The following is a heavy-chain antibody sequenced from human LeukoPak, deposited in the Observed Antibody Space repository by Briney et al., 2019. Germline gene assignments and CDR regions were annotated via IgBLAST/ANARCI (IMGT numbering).Heavy chain of an antibody. D-gene: IGHD3-10*02. CDR1: GFTFTSYG. J-gene: IGHJ6*04. CDR2: VSGTGGTT. CDR3: AELGITMIGGV. V-gene: IGHV3-23*01. Sequence: GGSLRLSCAASGFTFTSYGMSWVRQAPGKGPEWVSSVSGTGGTTYYADSVKGRFTISRDNSQNTLFLQMNSLRAEDTALYYCAELGITMIGGVWGKGTTVTISS.